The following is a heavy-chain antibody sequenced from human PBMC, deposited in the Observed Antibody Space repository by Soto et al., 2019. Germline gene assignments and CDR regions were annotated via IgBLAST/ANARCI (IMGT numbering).Heavy chain of an antibody. CDR1: GYTFTSYD. D-gene: IGHD2-15*01. V-gene: IGHV1-8*01. Sequence: ASVKVSCKASGYTFTSYDINWVRQATGQGLEWMGWMNPNSGNTGYAQKFQGRVTMTRNTSICTAYMELSSLRSEDTAVYYCARGRGVVAATIQAEYFQHWGQGTLVTVSS. CDR2: MNPNSGNT. CDR3: ARGRGVVAATIQAEYFQH. J-gene: IGHJ1*01.